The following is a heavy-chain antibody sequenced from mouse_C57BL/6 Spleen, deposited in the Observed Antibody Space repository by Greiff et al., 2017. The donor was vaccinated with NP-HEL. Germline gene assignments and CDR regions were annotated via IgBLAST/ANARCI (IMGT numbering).Heavy chain of an antibody. CDR3: ARRRGSSLRAMDY. Sequence: VQLQQSGPELVKPGASVKISCKASGYTFTDYYMNWVKQSHGKSLEWIGDINPNNGGTSYNQKFKGKATLTVDKSSSTAYMELRSLTSEDSAVYYCARRRGSSLRAMDYWGQGTSVTVSS. V-gene: IGHV1-26*01. CDR2: INPNNGGT. D-gene: IGHD1-1*01. J-gene: IGHJ4*01. CDR1: GYTFTDYY.